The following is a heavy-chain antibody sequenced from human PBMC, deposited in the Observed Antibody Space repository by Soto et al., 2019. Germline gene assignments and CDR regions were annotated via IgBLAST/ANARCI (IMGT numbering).Heavy chain of an antibody. D-gene: IGHD6-13*01. Sequence: SLTCTVSGGSISSYYWSWIRQPPGKGLEWIGYIYYSGSTNYNPSLKSRVTISVDTSKNQFSLKLSSVTAADTAVYYCARVQHTGYSSSWYVYYFDYWGQGTLVTVSS. CDR2: IYYSGST. J-gene: IGHJ4*02. CDR1: GGSISSYY. V-gene: IGHV4-59*01. CDR3: ARVQHTGYSSSWYVYYFDY.